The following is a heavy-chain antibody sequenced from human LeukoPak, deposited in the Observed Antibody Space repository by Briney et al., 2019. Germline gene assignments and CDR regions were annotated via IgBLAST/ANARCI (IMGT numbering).Heavy chain of an antibody. V-gene: IGHV3-23*01. CDR2: ISGSGGST. CDR3: AKDKTNAAFDI. Sequence: GGSLGLSCAASGFTFSTYGMHWVRQAPGKGLEWVSAISGSGGSTYYADSVKGRFTISRDNSKNTLYLQMNSLRAEDTAVYYCAKDKTNAAFDIWGQGTMVTVSS. D-gene: IGHD1-1*01. CDR1: GFTFSTYG. J-gene: IGHJ3*02.